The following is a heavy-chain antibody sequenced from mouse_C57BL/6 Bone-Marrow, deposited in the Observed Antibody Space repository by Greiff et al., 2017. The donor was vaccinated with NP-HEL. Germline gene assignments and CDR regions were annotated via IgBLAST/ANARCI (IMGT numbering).Heavy chain of an antibody. Sequence: EVKVEESGGGLVKPGGSLKLSCAASGFTFSDYGMHWVRQAPEKGLEWVAYISSGSSTIYYADTVKGRFTISRDNAKNTLFLQMTSLRSEDTAMYYCARPNINYYFDYWGQGTTLTVSS. J-gene: IGHJ2*01. D-gene: IGHD2-5*01. CDR1: GFTFSDYG. CDR2: ISSGSSTI. CDR3: ARPNINYYFDY. V-gene: IGHV5-17*01.